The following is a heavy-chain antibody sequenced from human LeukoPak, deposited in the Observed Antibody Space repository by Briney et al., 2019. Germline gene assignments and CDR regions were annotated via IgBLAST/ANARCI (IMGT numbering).Heavy chain of an antibody. CDR3: GRLAAETGGGYLDY. Sequence: GGSLRLSCGASGFTFSSYEMNWVRQAPGKGLEWGSYISSSGSTIYYADSVKGRFTISRDNAKNSPYLQMNSLRAEDTAVYYCGRLAAETGGGYLDYWGQGTLVTVSS. V-gene: IGHV3-48*03. CDR2: ISSSGSTI. CDR1: GFTFSSYE. D-gene: IGHD3-16*01. J-gene: IGHJ4*02.